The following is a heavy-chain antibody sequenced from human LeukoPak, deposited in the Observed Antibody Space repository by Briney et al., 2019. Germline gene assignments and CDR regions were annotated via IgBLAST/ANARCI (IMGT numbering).Heavy chain of an antibody. V-gene: IGHV4-59*08. D-gene: IGHD6-19*01. CDR1: GGSISSYY. CDR3: ARRKKGQWHVGY. J-gene: IGHJ4*02. CDR2: IYYSGST. Sequence: SETLSLTCTVSGGSISSYYWSWIRQPPGKGLEWIGYIYYSGSTNYNPSLKSRVTISVDTSKNQFSLKLSSVTAVDTAVYYCARRKKGQWHVGYWGQGTLVTVSS.